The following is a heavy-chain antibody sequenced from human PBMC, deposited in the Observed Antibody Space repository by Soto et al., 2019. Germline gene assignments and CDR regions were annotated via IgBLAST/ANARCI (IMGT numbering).Heavy chain of an antibody. J-gene: IGHJ6*03. CDR3: ARVGCSGGSCRYYYYYMDV. V-gene: IGHV1-18*01. CDR1: GYTFTSYC. Sequence: GASVKVSSKASGYTFTSYCSSWAQQAPGQGLEWMGWISAYNGNTNYAQKLQGRVTMTTDTSTSTAYMELRSLRSDDTAVYYCARVGCSGGSCRYYYYYMDVWVKGTTVTVSS. D-gene: IGHD2-15*01. CDR2: ISAYNGNT.